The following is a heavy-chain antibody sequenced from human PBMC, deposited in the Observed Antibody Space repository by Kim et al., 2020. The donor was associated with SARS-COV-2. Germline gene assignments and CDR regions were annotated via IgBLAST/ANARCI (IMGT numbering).Heavy chain of an antibody. V-gene: IGHV3-23*01. Sequence: YANSVKRRFTISRDNSKNTLYLQMNSIGADDTAGYYCAKIVVVITPHFDYWGQGTLVTVSS. J-gene: IGHJ4*02. CDR3: AKIVVVITPHFDY. D-gene: IGHD3-22*01.